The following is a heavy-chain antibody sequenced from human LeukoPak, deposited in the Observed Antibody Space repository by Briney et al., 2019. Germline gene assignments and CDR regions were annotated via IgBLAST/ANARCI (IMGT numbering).Heavy chain of an antibody. CDR2: IRSKANSYAT. CDR3: ARDRRIEGGKAFDI. D-gene: IGHD3-16*01. V-gene: IGHV3-73*01. Sequence: GGSLRLSCAASGFTFSGSAMHWVRQASGKGLEWVGRIRSKANSYATAYAASVKGRFTISRDNSKNTLYLQMNSLRAEDTAVYYCARDRRIEGGKAFDIWGQGTMVTVSS. CDR1: GFTFSGSA. J-gene: IGHJ3*02.